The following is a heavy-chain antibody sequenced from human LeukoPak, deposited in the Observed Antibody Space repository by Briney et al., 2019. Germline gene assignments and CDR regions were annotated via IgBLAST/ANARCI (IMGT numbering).Heavy chain of an antibody. V-gene: IGHV4-39*01. CDR1: GGSISSSSYY. CDR2: IYYSGST. Sequence: SETLSLTCTVSGGSISSSSYYWGWIRQPPGKGLEWIGSIYYSGSTYYNPSLKSRVTISVDTSKNQFSLKLSSVTAADTAVYYCASILYYGSSQLDYWGQGTLVTVSS. CDR3: ASILYYGSSQLDY. J-gene: IGHJ4*02. D-gene: IGHD3-10*01.